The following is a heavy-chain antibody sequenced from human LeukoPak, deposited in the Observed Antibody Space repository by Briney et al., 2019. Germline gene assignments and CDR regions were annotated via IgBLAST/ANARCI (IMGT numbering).Heavy chain of an antibody. D-gene: IGHD4-11*01. J-gene: IGHJ3*02. V-gene: IGHV4-39*07. Sequence: SETLSLTCSVSGGSISSTTYYWDWIRQPPGKGLEWIGSIYYSGSTYYNPSLKSRVTISVDTSKNQFSLQLNSVTPEDTAVYYCATSSKLIDAFDIWGQGTMVIVSS. CDR1: GGSISSTTYY. CDR3: ATSSKLIDAFDI. CDR2: IYYSGST.